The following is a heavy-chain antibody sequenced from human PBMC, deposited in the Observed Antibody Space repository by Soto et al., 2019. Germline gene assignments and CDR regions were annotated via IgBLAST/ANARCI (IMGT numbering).Heavy chain of an antibody. CDR1: GFTFSSYS. CDR3: ARDQGGYIVVVPAASFGMDV. D-gene: IGHD2-2*01. Sequence: GGSLRLSCAASGFTFSSYSMNWVRQAPGKGLEWVSYISSSSSTIYYADSVKGRFTISRDNAKNSLYLQMNSLRDEDTAVYYCARDQGGYIVVVPAASFGMDVWGQGTTVTVSS. J-gene: IGHJ6*02. V-gene: IGHV3-48*02. CDR2: ISSSSSTI.